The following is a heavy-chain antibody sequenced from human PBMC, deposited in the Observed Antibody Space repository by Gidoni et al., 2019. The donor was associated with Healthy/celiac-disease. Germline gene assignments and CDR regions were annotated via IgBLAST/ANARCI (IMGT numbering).Heavy chain of an antibody. CDR3: ARGWRIYDY. CDR2: INHSGST. V-gene: IGHV4-34*01. Sequence: QVQLQQWGAGLLKPSETLSLTCAVDGGSLSGYYWSWIRQPPGKGLEWIGEINHSGSTNYNPSLKGRVTISVNPSKNQFSLKLSSVTAADTAVYYCARGWRIYDYWGQGTLVTVSS. J-gene: IGHJ4*02. D-gene: IGHD1-1*01. CDR1: GGSLSGYY.